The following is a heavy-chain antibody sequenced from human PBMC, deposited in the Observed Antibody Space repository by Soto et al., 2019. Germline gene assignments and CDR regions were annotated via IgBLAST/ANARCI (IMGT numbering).Heavy chain of an antibody. CDR2: TSGSGGSA. CDR3: AKGGGLRNQLLYGYYFHGMDV. J-gene: IGHJ6*02. Sequence: EVQLLQSGGGLVQPGMSLRISCVASGFSFSSYAMSWVHQASGKGLEWVSSTSGSGGSAYYADSVKGRFTIARDNSKNTLHLEVNSLRAEDTAVYYCAKGGGLRNQLLYGYYFHGMDVWGQGTTVTVSS. D-gene: IGHD3-10*01. CDR1: GFSFSSYA. V-gene: IGHV3-23*01.